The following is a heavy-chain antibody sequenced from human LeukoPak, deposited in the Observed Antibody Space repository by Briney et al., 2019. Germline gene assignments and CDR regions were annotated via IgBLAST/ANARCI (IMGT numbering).Heavy chain of an antibody. D-gene: IGHD6-13*01. Sequence: GGSLRLSCAASGFTFSSYAMSWVRKAPGKGLEWVSAISGSAGSTYYADSVKGRFTISRDNSKNTLYLQMNSLRAEDTAVYYCAKYPSGSSWYPLDYWGQGTLVTVSS. CDR1: GFTFSSYA. CDR2: ISGSAGST. J-gene: IGHJ4*02. CDR3: AKYPSGSSWYPLDY. V-gene: IGHV3-23*01.